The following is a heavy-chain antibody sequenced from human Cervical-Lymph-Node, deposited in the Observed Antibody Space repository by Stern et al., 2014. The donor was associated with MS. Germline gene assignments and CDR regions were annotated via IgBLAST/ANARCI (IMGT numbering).Heavy chain of an antibody. CDR3: AKDKWERYFDY. D-gene: IGHD1-26*01. V-gene: IGHV3-33*06. CDR2: IWPDGNQE. CDR1: GLTFSSHG. Sequence: VQLVESGGGVVQPGRSLRLSCAASGLTFSSHGMHWVRQAQGKGLEWVAFIWPDGNQEFYADSVKGRFTISRDNSKNTMYLQMNSLRAEDTAVYYCAKDKWERYFDYWGQGTLVTVSS. J-gene: IGHJ4*02.